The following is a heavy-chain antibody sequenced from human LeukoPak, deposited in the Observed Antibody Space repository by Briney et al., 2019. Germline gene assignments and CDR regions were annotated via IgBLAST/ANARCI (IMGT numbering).Heavy chain of an antibody. CDR2: ISAGDGST. Sequence: GGSLRLSCAASEFTFSSYAMSWVRQAPGKGLEWVSVISAGDGSTDFADSVKGRFTVSRDNSKNTLYLQMSSLRAEDTAVYYCAKGTLGYCSGGSCYSGYWGQGTLVTVSS. CDR1: EFTFSSYA. J-gene: IGHJ4*02. CDR3: AKGTLGYCSGGSCYSGY. V-gene: IGHV3-23*01. D-gene: IGHD2-15*01.